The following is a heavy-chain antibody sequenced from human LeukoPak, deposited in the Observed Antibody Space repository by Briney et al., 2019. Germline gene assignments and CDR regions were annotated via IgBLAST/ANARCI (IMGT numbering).Heavy chain of an antibody. CDR1: GGSFSGYY. D-gene: IGHD6-19*01. CDR3: ARQGLTLDY. J-gene: IGHJ4*02. Sequence: SETLSLTCAVYGGSFSGYYWSWIRQPPGKGLEWIGSIYHSGSTYYNPSLKRRVTISVAPSKNQFSLKLSSVTAADTAVYYCARQGLTLDYWGQGTLVTVSS. V-gene: IGHV4-34*01. CDR2: IYHSGST.